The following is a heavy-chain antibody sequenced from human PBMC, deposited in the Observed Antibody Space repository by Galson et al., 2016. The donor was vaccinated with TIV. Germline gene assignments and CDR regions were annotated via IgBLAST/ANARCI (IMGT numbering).Heavy chain of an antibody. J-gene: IGHJ4*02. V-gene: IGHV1-24*01. CDR2: FDPEAGRT. CDR1: GYTLSEIA. CDR3: ATVAWFPGLSLDS. Sequence: SCKVSGYTLSEIAMHWVRQAPGEGLEWVGGFDPEAGRTIYAQKFHGRVTMTEGTATDTAYMELNNLRSDDTAVYYCATVAWFPGLSLDSWGQGTLVIVSS. D-gene: IGHD3-22*01.